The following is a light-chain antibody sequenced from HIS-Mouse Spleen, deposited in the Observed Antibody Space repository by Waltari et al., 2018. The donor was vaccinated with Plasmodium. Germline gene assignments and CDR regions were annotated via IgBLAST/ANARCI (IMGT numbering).Light chain of an antibody. CDR3: QQDYNLPYT. Sequence: EIVMTQSTATLSLSPGERATLPCRASQSVSSSYLSWYQQKPGQAPRLLIYCASTRATCIPARFSGSGSGTDFTLTISSLQPEDFAVYYCQQDYNLPYTFGQGTKLEIK. J-gene: IGKJ2*01. CDR1: QSVSSSY. CDR2: CAS. V-gene: IGKV3D-7*01.